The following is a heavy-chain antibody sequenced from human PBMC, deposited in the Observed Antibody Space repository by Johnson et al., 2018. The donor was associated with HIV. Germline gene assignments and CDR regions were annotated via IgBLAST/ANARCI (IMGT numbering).Heavy chain of an antibody. D-gene: IGHD5-12*01. Sequence: EVHLVESGGGLVQPGGSLRMSCVASGFTFSTYGMTWVRQAPGKGLEWVSAISGTGGTTYYADSVRGRFSISRDKSKDTLYLQMSSLRAEDTAVYYCAKGRGYDYDALDFWGQGTMVTVSS. V-gene: IGHV3-23*04. J-gene: IGHJ3*01. CDR2: ISGTGGTT. CDR1: GFTFSTYG. CDR3: AKGRGYDYDALDF.